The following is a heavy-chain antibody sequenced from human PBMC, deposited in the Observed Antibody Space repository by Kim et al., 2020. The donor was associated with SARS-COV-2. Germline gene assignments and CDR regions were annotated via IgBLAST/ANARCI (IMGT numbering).Heavy chain of an antibody. CDR2: IWYDGSNK. Sequence: GGSLRLSCAASGFTFSSYGMHWVRQAPGKGLEWVAVIWYDGSNKYYADSVKGRFTISRDNSKNTLYLQMNSLRAEDTAVYYCARGKDTAMVIFDYWGQGTLVTVSS. CDR1: GFTFSSYG. D-gene: IGHD5-18*01. CDR3: ARGKDTAMVIFDY. V-gene: IGHV3-33*01. J-gene: IGHJ4*02.